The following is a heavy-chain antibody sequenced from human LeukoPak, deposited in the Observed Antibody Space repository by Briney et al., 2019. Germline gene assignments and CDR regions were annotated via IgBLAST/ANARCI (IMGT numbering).Heavy chain of an antibody. V-gene: IGHV3-7*01. J-gene: IGHJ5*02. Sequence: PGGSLRLSCAASGFTFSSYWMSWVRQAPGKGLEWVANIKQDGSEKYYVDSVKGRFTISRDNAKNSLYLQMNSLRAEDTAVFYCARGYYDILTGYYPWGAGTLVTVSS. CDR1: GFTFSSYW. D-gene: IGHD3-9*01. CDR2: IKQDGSEK. CDR3: ARGYYDILTGYYP.